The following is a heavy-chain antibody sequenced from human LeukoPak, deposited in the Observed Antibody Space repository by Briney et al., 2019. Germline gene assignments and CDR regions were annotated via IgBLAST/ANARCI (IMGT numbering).Heavy chain of an antibody. V-gene: IGHV3-74*01. CDR2: INNDGSDT. CDR1: GFTFGPYW. D-gene: IGHD3-16*01. CDR3: ARGGSDHAFDI. Sequence: GGSLRLSCVASGFTFGPYWMHWVRQVPGKGLVWVSRINNDGSDTIYADSVKGRFTVSRDKSKDTLFLQMNSLRAEDTAVYFCARGGSDHAFDIWGQGTMVTVSS. J-gene: IGHJ3*02.